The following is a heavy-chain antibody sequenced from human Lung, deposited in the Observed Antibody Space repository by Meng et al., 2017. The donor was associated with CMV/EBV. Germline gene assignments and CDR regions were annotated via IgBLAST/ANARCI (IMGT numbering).Heavy chain of an antibody. J-gene: IGHJ6*02. Sequence: SETLSLXCIVSGGSISSNYWSWIRQPPGKGLEWIGYIYYSGSTNYNPSLKSRVTISVDTSKNQFSLKLSSVTAADTAVYYCARDRGGEFWGGYSYYSGMDVWGQRTAVTVSS. D-gene: IGHD3-3*01. CDR3: ARDRGGEFWGGYSYYSGMDV. CDR1: GGSISSNY. V-gene: IGHV4-59*01. CDR2: IYYSGST.